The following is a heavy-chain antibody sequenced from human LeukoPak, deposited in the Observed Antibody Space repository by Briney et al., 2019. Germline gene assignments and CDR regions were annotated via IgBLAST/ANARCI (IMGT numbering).Heavy chain of an antibody. CDR1: GFTFSSYW. CDR3: ARALYNRGWYPDYFDS. J-gene: IGHJ4*02. D-gene: IGHD6-19*01. V-gene: IGHV3-7*01. Sequence: PGGSLRLSCAASGFTFSSYWMSWVRQASGKGLEWVANIKRDGSDKYYVGSVEGRFTISRDNAKNSLYLQMSSLRAEDTAMYYCARALYNRGWYPDYFDSWGQGTLVTVSS. CDR2: IKRDGSDK.